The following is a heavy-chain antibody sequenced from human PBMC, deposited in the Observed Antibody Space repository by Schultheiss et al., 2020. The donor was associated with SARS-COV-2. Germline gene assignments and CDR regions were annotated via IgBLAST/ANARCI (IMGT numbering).Heavy chain of an antibody. V-gene: IGHV4-59*01. CDR2: IYYTGIT. CDR3: ARDQDYGRNAFDI. CDR1: GSSISGYF. J-gene: IGHJ3*02. D-gene: IGHD4/OR15-4a*01. Sequence: SQTLSLTCTVSGSSISGYFWTWIRQPPGKGLEQMGNIYYTGITKYSPSLKSRVTISVDTSKKQFSLRLNSVTAADTAVYYCARDQDYGRNAFDIWGQGTTVTVSS.